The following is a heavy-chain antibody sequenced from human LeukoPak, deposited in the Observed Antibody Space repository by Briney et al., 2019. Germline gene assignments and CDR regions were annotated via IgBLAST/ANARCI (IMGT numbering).Heavy chain of an antibody. CDR2: IYPGDSDT. CDR1: GYSFTSYW. J-gene: IGHJ3*02. D-gene: IGHD5-18*01. CDR3: ARHPNEVDTGLDAFDI. V-gene: IGHV5-51*01. Sequence: GESLKISCKGSGYSFTSYWIGWVRQMPGKGLEWMAIIYPGDSDTRYSPSFQGQVTISADKSISTAYLQWSSLKASDTAMYYCARHPNEVDTGLDAFDIWGQGTMVTVSS.